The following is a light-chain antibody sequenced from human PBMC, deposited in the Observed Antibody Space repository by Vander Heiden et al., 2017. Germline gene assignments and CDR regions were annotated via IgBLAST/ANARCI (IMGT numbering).Light chain of an antibody. J-gene: IGLJ3*02. Sequence: QSVLTQPPSGSGTPGQGVTSSCTGSSTNSGAGYDVHWYQQLPGTAPNLLIYINNNRPSGVPDRFFGSKSGTSAFLAITGLQADDEAVYYCPSYDSSLTGSVFGGGTKLTLL. CDR3: PSYDSSLTGSV. CDR2: INN. V-gene: IGLV1-40*01. CDR1: STNSGAGYD.